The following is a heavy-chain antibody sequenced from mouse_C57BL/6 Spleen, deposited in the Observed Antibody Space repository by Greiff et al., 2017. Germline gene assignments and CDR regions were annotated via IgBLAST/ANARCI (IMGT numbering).Heavy chain of an antibody. CDR2: ISGGGGNT. V-gene: IGHV5-9*01. CDR1: GFTFSSYT. CDR3: ARGGYYDYDVWYFDY. J-gene: IGHJ2*01. Sequence: EVKLMESGGGLVKPGGSLKLSCAASGFTFSSYTMSWVRQTPEKRLEWVATISGGGGNTYYPDSVKGRFTISRDNAKNTLYLQMSSLRSEDTALYYCARGGYYDYDVWYFDYWGQGTTLTVSS. D-gene: IGHD2-4*01.